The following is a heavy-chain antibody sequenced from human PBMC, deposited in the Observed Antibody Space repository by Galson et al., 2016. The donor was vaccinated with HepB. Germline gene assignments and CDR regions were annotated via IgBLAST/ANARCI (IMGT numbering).Heavy chain of an antibody. CDR3: ARDRGYCSSTRCYGVYYGMDV. D-gene: IGHD2-2*01. CDR2: SSSSSSYI. V-gene: IGHV3-21*01. CDR1: GFSLSSYS. J-gene: IGHJ6*02. Sequence: SLRLSCAASGFSLSSYSMNWVRQAPGKGLEYVSSSSSSSSYIYYPDSVKGRFTISRDNAKNSLYLQMNSLRAEDTAVYYCARDRGYCSSTRCYGVYYGMDVWGQGTTVTVSS.